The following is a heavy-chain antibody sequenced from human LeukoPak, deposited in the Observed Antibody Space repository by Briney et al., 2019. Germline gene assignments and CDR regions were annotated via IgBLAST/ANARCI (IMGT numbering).Heavy chain of an antibody. CDR3: ARRDGYNRYYFDS. J-gene: IGHJ4*02. CDR1: GGSISSYY. D-gene: IGHD5-24*01. Sequence: SETLSLTCTVSGGSISSYYWSWIRQPQGKELEWIGYIYDSGTTNYNPSLRSRVTISVDTSKNQFSLKLSSLTAADTAVYYCARRDGYNRYYFDSWGQGTLVTVSS. CDR2: IYDSGTT. V-gene: IGHV4-59*08.